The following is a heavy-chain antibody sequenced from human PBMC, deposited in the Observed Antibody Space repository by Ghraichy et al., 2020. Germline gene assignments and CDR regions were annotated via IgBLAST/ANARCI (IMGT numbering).Heavy chain of an antibody. Sequence: GGSLRLSCAASGFTFSSYAMSWVRQAPGKGLEWVSAISGSGGSTYYADSVKGRFTISRDNSKNTLYLQMNSLRAEDTAVYYCAKDTRGYSSGWDENFDYWGQGTLVTVSS. J-gene: IGHJ4*02. D-gene: IGHD6-19*01. CDR2: ISGSGGST. CDR1: GFTFSSYA. CDR3: AKDTRGYSSGWDENFDY. V-gene: IGHV3-23*01.